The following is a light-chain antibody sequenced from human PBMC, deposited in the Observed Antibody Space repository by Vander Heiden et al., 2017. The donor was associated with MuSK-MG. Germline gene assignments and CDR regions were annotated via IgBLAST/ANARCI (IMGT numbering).Light chain of an antibody. Sequence: DIVMTQSPLSLPVTPGEPASISCRSSQSLLHSNGYNYLDWYLQKPGQSPQLLIYFGSNLAYGVPDRLSRSGSGTDFTLKISRVEAEDVGVYYCMQDLQTLAFGQGTRLEIK. V-gene: IGKV2-28*01. CDR2: FGS. CDR3: MQDLQTLA. J-gene: IGKJ5*01. CDR1: QSLLHSNGYNY.